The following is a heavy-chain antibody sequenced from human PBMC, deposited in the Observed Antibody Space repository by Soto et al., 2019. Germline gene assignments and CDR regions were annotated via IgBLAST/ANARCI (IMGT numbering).Heavy chain of an antibody. D-gene: IGHD1-26*01. J-gene: IGHJ4*02. CDR3: ARDRSGSYHFDY. Sequence: PGGSLRLSCAASGFTFSDYYMSWIRQAPGKGLGWVSYISSSGSTIYYADSVLGRFTISRDNAKNSLYLQMNSLRAEDTAVYYCARDRSGSYHFDYWGQGTLVTVSS. CDR2: ISSSGSTI. CDR1: GFTFSDYY. V-gene: IGHV3-11*01.